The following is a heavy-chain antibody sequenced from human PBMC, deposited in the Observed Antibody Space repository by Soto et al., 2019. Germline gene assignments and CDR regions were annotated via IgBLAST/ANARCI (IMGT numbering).Heavy chain of an antibody. V-gene: IGHV4-34*01. J-gene: IGHJ4*02. CDR2: INHSGST. Sequence: SETLSLTCAVYGGSFSGYYWSWIRQPPGKGLEWIGEINHSGSTNYNPSLKSRVTISVDTSKNQFSLKLSSVTAADTAVYYCARGRCIAAAGGDYWGQGTLVTVSS. CDR1: GGSFSGYY. D-gene: IGHD6-13*01. CDR3: ARGRCIAAAGGDY.